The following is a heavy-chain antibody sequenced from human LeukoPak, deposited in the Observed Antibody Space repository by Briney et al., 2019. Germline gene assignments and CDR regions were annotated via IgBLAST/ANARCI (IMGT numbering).Heavy chain of an antibody. CDR2: ISAYNGNT. J-gene: IGHJ3*02. CDR1: GYTFTGYG. V-gene: IGHV1-18*01. Sequence: ASVKVSCKASGYTFTGYGISWVRQAPGQGLEWMGWISAYNGNTNYAQKLQGRVTMTTDTSTSTAYMELRSLRSDDTAVYYCARDLGSRWSDAFDIWGQGTMVTVSS. CDR3: ARDLGSRWSDAFDI. D-gene: IGHD6-13*01.